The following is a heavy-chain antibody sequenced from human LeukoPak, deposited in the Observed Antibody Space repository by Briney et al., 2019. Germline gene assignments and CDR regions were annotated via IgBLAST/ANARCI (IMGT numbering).Heavy chain of an antibody. J-gene: IGHJ4*02. CDR2: ISSSGSTI. Sequence: GGSLRLSCAASGFTFSSYEMNWVRQAPGKGLEWVSYISSSGSTIYYADSVKGRFTISRDDAKNSLYLQMNSLRAEDTAVYYCAREWLLPSPRLSLWGQGTLVTVSS. D-gene: IGHD3-22*01. CDR3: AREWLLPSPRLSL. V-gene: IGHV3-48*03. CDR1: GFTFSSYE.